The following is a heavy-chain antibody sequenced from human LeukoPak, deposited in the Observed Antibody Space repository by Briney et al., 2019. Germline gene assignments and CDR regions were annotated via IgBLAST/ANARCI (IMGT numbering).Heavy chain of an antibody. CDR1: GYTFTIYD. Sequence: ASVTVFSKASGYTFTIYDISWVRQAPGQGLEWMGWISAYNGNTNYAQKLQGRVTMTTDTSTSTAYMELRSLRSDDTAVYYCARGSNGYVWGSYRLCDYWGQGTLVTVSS. D-gene: IGHD3-16*02. CDR2: ISAYNGNT. CDR3: ARGSNGYVWGSYRLCDY. V-gene: IGHV1-18*01. J-gene: IGHJ4*02.